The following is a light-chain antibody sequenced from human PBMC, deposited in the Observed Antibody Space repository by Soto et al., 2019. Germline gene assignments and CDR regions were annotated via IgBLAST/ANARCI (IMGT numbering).Light chain of an antibody. CDR2: TAS. CDR3: QQSYTIEQPT. J-gene: IGKJ4*01. Sequence: DIRMTQSPSSLSSSVGDRVTITCRASQSISTYLNWYQQKPGKAPTLLIYTASNLLSGVPSRVSGSGSGTDFTLIISSLQPEDFATYYCQQSYTIEQPTFGGGTKVEIK. V-gene: IGKV1-39*01. CDR1: QSISTY.